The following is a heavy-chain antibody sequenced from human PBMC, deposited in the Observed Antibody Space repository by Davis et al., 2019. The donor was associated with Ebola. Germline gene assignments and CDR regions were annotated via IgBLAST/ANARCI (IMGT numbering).Heavy chain of an antibody. D-gene: IGHD4-17*01. CDR3: ARETTVTLIDY. V-gene: IGHV4-34*01. Sequence: SETLSLTCTVSGCSISSYYWSWIRQPPGKGLEWIGEINHSGSANYNPSPKSRVTISVDTSKNQFSLKLSSVTAADTAVYYCARETTVTLIDYWGQGTLVTVSS. J-gene: IGHJ4*02. CDR2: INHSGSA. CDR1: GCSISSYY.